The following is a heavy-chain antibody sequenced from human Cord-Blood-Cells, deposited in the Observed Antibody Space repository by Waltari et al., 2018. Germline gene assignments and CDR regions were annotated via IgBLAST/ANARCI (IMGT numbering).Heavy chain of an antibody. CDR1: GFTFDDYA. CDR3: AKGAPNYSGSYWNRWDYFDY. Sequence: EVQLVESGGGLVQPGRSLRLSCAASGFTFDDYAMHWIRQAPGKGLEWVSGISWNSGSIGYADSVKGRFTISRDNAKNSLYLQMNSLRAEDTALYYCAKGAPNYSGSYWNRWDYFDYWGQGTLVTVSS. V-gene: IGHV3-9*01. J-gene: IGHJ4*02. CDR2: ISWNSGSI. D-gene: IGHD1-26*01.